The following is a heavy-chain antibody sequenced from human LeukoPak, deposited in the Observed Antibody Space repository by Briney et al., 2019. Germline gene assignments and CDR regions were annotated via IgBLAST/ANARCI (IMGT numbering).Heavy chain of an antibody. J-gene: IGHJ4*02. D-gene: IGHD4-17*01. V-gene: IGHV3-21*01. CDR3: ARGSDYGDYFDY. CDR2: ISSSSSYI. CDR1: EFTFSSYS. Sequence: TGGSLRLSCAASEFTFSSYSMNGARQAPGKGLEWVSSISSSSSYIYYADSVKGRFTISRDNAKNSLYLQMNSLRAEDTAVDYCARGSDYGDYFDYWGQGTLVTVSS.